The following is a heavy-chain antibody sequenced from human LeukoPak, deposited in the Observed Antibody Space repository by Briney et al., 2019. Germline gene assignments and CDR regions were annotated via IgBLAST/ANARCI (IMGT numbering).Heavy chain of an antibody. Sequence: SETLSLTCTVSGGSITNHYWSWIRQSPGKALECIGYIYYSGTTNYNPSLKNRVSISLDMSRNQFSLKLRSVTTADTTVYFCARQSISSGWYSFDSWGLGTLVTVSS. CDR2: IYYSGTT. D-gene: IGHD6-19*01. J-gene: IGHJ4*02. V-gene: IGHV4-59*11. CDR1: GGSITNHY. CDR3: ARQSISSGWYSFDS.